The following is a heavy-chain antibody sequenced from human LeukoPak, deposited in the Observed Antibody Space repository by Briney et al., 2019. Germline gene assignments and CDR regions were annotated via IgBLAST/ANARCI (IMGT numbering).Heavy chain of an antibody. V-gene: IGHV3-23*01. CDR1: GFTFSIYA. CDR2: ISSGGGRT. D-gene: IGHD6-6*01. CDR3: AKDSSSSNYYYGLDV. J-gene: IGHJ6*02. Sequence: GGSLRLSCAASGFTFSIYAMSWARQAPGKGLEWVSAISSGGGRTYYADSVKGRFTISRDNSKNTLYLQMNSLRAEDTAVYYCAKDSSSSNYYYGLDVWGQGTTVTVSS.